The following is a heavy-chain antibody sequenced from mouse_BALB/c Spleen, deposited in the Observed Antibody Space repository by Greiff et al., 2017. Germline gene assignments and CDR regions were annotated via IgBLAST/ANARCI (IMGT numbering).Heavy chain of an antibody. J-gene: IGHJ3*01. D-gene: IGHD2-3*01. CDR1: GYAFTNYL. CDR3: ARWDGYYLAWFAY. CDR2: INPGSGGT. Sequence: QVQLQQSGAELVRPGTSVKVSCKASGYAFTNYLIEWVKQRPGQGLEWIGVINPGSGGTNYNEKFKGKATLTADKSSSTAYMQLSSLTSDDSAVYFCARWDGYYLAWFAYWGQGTLVTVSA. V-gene: IGHV1-54*01.